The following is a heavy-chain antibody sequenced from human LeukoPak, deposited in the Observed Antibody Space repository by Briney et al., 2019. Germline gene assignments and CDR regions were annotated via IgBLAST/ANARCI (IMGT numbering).Heavy chain of an antibody. CDR1: GGSFSGYY. J-gene: IGHJ2*01. CDR3: ARELQSHPDFDL. D-gene: IGHD1-26*01. V-gene: IGHV4-34*01. Sequence: PSETLSLTCAVYGGSFSGYYWSWIRQPPGKGLEWIGEINHSGSTNYNPSLKSRVTISVDTSKNQFSLKLGSVTAADTAVYYCARELQSHPDFDLWGRGTLVTVSS. CDR2: INHSGST.